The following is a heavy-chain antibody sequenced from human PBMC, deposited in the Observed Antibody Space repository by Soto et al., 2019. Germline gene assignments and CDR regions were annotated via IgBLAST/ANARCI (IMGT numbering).Heavy chain of an antibody. D-gene: IGHD2-15*01. CDR3: ARRSPSWAFDI. Sequence: EVQLLESGGGLVQPGGSLRLSCAASGFTFSNYAMNWVRQAPGKGLEWVSVISGSGSSTYYADSVKRRFSISRDHSKNTLYLQMSSLRADDPAVYYCARRSPSWAFDIWGQGTMVTVSS. J-gene: IGHJ3*02. V-gene: IGHV3-23*01. CDR1: GFTFSNYA. CDR2: ISGSGSST.